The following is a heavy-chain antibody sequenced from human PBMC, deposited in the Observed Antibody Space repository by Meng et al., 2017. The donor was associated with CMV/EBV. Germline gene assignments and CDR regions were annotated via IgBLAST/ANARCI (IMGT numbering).Heavy chain of an antibody. CDR3: ARDGRFSDISSGWYRDKYYYYGMDV. V-gene: IGHV3-53*01. J-gene: IGHJ6*02. D-gene: IGHD6-19*01. CDR2: IYSGGST. Sequence: GGSLRLSCAASGFTFSSYSMNWVRQAPGKGLEWVSVIYSGGSTYYADSVKGRFTISRDNSKNTLYLQMNSLRAEDTAVYYCARDGRFSDISSGWYRDKYYYYGMDVWGQGTTVTVSS. CDR1: GFTFSSYS.